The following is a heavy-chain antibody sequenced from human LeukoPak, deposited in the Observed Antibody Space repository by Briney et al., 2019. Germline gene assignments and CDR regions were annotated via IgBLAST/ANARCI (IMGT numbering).Heavy chain of an antibody. D-gene: IGHD2-21*01. V-gene: IGHV4-4*07. CDR1: GGSIISYF. Sequence: SETLSLTCTVSGGSIISYFWAWSRQPAGPGLEWIGRIYTSGSTDYNSSLNSGVTMSVDTYKNQFSLKLPSVAAADTAVYYCAREGGGEGHAWCYDIWGRGTLVTVSS. CDR2: IYTSGST. J-gene: IGHJ2*01. CDR3: AREGGGEGHAWCYDI.